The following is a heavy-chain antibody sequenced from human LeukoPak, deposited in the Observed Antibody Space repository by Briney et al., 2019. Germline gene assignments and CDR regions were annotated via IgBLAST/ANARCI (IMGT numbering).Heavy chain of an antibody. D-gene: IGHD1-26*01. V-gene: IGHV3-9*03. Sequence: GGSLRLSCAASGFTFDDYAMHWVRQAPGKGLEWVSGISWNSGSIGYADSVKGRFTISRDNSKNTLYLQMASLRAEDMGMYYCARQYSGSYYEAFDYWGQGTLVTVSS. CDR2: ISWNSGSI. J-gene: IGHJ4*02. CDR1: GFTFDDYA. CDR3: ARQYSGSYYEAFDY.